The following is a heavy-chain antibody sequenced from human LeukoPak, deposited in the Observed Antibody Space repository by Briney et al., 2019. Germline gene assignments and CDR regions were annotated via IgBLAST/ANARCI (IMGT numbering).Heavy chain of an antibody. V-gene: IGHV3-21*04. Sequence: GGSLRLSCAASGFTFSSYSMNWVRQAPGRGLEWVSSIRFTGSYIYYADSVKGRFTISRDNAKNSLYLQMNSLRAEDTALYYCAKAREQWLVRAGFDYWGQGTLVTVSS. CDR1: GFTFSSYS. J-gene: IGHJ4*02. CDR3: AKAREQWLVRAGFDY. D-gene: IGHD6-19*01. CDR2: IRFTGSYI.